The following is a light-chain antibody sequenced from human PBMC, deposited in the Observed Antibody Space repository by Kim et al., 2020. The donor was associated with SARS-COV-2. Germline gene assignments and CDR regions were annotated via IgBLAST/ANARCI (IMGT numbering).Light chain of an antibody. J-gene: IGLJ7*01. Sequence: GQRVTISCPRRNSNIGRMTVNWYQHRPGTAPKRLIYSNNQRPAGGPDRFSGSKFGTSASLAISGLKAEDEADHFCAAWDDSRNGRVFGGGTQLTDL. CDR1: NSNIGRMT. CDR2: SNN. CDR3: AAWDDSRNGRV. V-gene: IGLV1-44*01.